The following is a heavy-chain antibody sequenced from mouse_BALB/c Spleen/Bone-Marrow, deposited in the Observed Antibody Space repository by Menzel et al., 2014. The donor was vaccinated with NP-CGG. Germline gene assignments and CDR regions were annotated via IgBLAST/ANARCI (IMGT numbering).Heavy chain of an antibody. J-gene: IGHJ3*01. D-gene: IGHD2-14*01. CDR3: ARGGRYDGAWFAY. CDR2: INPYNDGT. Sequence: EVQLVESGPELVKPGASVKMSCKASGYTFTSYVMHWVKQKPGQGLEWIGYINPYNDGTKYNERFKGKATLTSDKSSSTAYMELSSLTSEDSAVYYCARGGRYDGAWFAYWGQGTLVTVSA. CDR1: GYTFTSYV. V-gene: IGHV1-14*01.